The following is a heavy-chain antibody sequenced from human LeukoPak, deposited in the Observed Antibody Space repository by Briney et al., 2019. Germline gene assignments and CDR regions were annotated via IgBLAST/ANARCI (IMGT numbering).Heavy chain of an antibody. V-gene: IGHV1-8*01. CDR3: ARNLGRGSSWKYYFDY. D-gene: IGHD6-13*01. CDR2: MNPNSGNT. J-gene: IGHJ4*02. Sequence: GASVKVSCKASGYTFTSYDINWVRQATGQGLEWMGWMNPNSGNTGYAQKFQGRVTMTRNTSISTAYMELSSLRSEDTAVYYCARNLGRGSSWKYYFDYWGQGTLVTVSS. CDR1: GYTFTSYD.